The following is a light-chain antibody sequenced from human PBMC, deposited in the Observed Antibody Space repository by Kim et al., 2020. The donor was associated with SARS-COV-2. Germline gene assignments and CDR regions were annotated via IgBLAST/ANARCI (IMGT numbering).Light chain of an antibody. Sequence: LSPGERATRSCRASQNIINYLAWYQQKPGQAPRLLIYDASTRATGITARFSGSGSGTDFTLTISSLEPEDFAVYYCQQRSNWPLTFGGGTKVDIK. J-gene: IGKJ4*01. CDR1: QNIINY. CDR2: DAS. V-gene: IGKV3-11*01. CDR3: QQRSNWPLT.